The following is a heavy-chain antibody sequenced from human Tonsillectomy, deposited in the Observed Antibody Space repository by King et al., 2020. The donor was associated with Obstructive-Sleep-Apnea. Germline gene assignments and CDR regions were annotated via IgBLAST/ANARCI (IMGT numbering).Heavy chain of an antibody. CDR2: ISSSSSVI. CDR3: ARGPLYSSSSGGLDY. Sequence: VQLVESGGGLVQPGGSLRLSCAASGFTLSSYSMNWVRQAPGKGLEWVSYISSSSSVIYYADSVKGRFTISRDNAKNSLYLQMNSLRAEDTAVYYCARGPLYSSSSGGLDYWGQGTLVTVSS. D-gene: IGHD6-13*01. V-gene: IGHV3-48*04. CDR1: GFTLSSYS. J-gene: IGHJ4*02.